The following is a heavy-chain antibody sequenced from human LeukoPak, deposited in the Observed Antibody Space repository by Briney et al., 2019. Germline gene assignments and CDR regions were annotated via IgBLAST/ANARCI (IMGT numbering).Heavy chain of an antibody. CDR3: ARGVSMVRGVITGYGMDV. Sequence: SGTLSLTCAVSGGSISSNNWWSWVRQPPGEGLEWIGEIYHNGASNSNPSLKSRITISVDKSKNQFSLKLSSVTAADTAVYYCARGVSMVRGVITGYGMDVWGKGTTVTVSS. CDR1: GGSISSNNW. CDR2: IYHNGAS. D-gene: IGHD3-10*01. V-gene: IGHV4-4*02. J-gene: IGHJ6*04.